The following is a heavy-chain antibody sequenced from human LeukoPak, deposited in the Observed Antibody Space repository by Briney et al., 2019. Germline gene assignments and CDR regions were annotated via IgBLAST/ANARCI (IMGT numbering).Heavy chain of an antibody. Sequence: DPSETLSLTCTVSGGSMRSSYYYWGGIRQPPGNGLGWIGSLYDSASTYSNPSLNSRVTISVHTSKNQFSLKLNSVTAADTAVYYCARHYGLWGQGPLVTVSS. J-gene: IGHJ4*02. CDR3: ARHYGL. D-gene: IGHD3-10*01. CDR2: LYDSAST. V-gene: IGHV4-39*01. CDR1: GGSMRSSYYY.